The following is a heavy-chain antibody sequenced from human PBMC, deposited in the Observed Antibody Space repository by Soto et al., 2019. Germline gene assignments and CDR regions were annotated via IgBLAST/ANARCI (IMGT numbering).Heavy chain of an antibody. CDR2: IWYDGSNK. V-gene: IGHV3-33*01. CDR1: GFTFSSYG. Sequence: QVQLVESGGGVVQPGRSLRLSCAASGFTFSSYGMHWVRQAPGKGLEWVAVIWYDGSNKYYADSVKGRFTISRDNSKNTLYLQMNSLRAEDTAVYYCARDQDVETAMDNPNFDYWGQGTLVTVSS. D-gene: IGHD5-18*01. CDR3: ARDQDVETAMDNPNFDY. J-gene: IGHJ4*02.